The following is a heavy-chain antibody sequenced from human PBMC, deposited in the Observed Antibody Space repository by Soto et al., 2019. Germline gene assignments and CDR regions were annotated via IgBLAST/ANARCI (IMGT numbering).Heavy chain of an antibody. D-gene: IGHD1-26*01. J-gene: IGHJ4*02. CDR2: IYYSGST. CDR3: ARDPLYRGTPPDY. Sequence: SETLSLTCTVSGGSVSSGSYYWSWIRQPPGKGLEWIGYIYYSGSTNYNPSLKSRVTISVDTSKNQFSLKLSSVTAADTAVYYCARDPLYRGTPPDYGGKGTLATVSS. V-gene: IGHV4-61*01. CDR1: GGSVSSGSYY.